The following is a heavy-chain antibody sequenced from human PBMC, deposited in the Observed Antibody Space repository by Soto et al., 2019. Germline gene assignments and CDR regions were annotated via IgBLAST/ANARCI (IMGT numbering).Heavy chain of an antibody. CDR1: GDTLTNSY. J-gene: IGHJ4*02. CDR3: ARMVVPPTYFDS. V-gene: IGHV1-2*02. D-gene: IGHD3-10*01. CDR2: INPNNGDT. Sequence: ASVKVSCKASGDTLTNSYLHWVRQAPGQGLEWLGWINPNNGDTNYAQKFRGRVTMTRDTSNNTVYMELTRLTSDDTAVYFCARMVVPPTYFDSWGQGTQVTVSS.